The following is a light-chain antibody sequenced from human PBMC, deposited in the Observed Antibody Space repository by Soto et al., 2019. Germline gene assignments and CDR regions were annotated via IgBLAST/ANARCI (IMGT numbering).Light chain of an antibody. J-gene: IGLJ1*01. CDR1: SSDVGGYNY. Sequence: QSALTQPASVSGSPGQSITISCTGTSSDVGGYNYVSWYQQHPGKVPKLMIYEVSNRPSGISNRFAGSKSGHKASLTISGLQAEDEADYYCSSPTSINTLYVFGTGTKVTVL. CDR3: SSPTSINTLYV. V-gene: IGLV2-14*01. CDR2: EVS.